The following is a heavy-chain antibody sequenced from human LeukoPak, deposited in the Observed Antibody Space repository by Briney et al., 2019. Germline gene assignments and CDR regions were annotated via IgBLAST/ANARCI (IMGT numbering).Heavy chain of an antibody. V-gene: IGHV4-39*01. D-gene: IGHD6-19*01. Sequence: SETLSLTCTVSGGSISSSSYYWGWIRQPPGKGLEWIGSIYYSGSTYYNPSLKSRVTISVDTSKNQLSLKLSSVTAADTAEYYCARRGSGWYYFDYWGQGTLVTVSS. CDR2: IYYSGST. J-gene: IGHJ4*02. CDR3: ARRGSGWYYFDY. CDR1: GGSISSSSYY.